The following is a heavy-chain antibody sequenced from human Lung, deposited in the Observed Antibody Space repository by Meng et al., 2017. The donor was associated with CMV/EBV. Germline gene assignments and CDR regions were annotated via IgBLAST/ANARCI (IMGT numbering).Heavy chain of an antibody. V-gene: IGHV1-18*01. D-gene: IGHD6-6*01. Sequence: VRLVQSGADVKKPGASVKVSCKASGYRFTTYGITWVRQAPGQGLEWVGWISAYNGNTNYAEKVQDRVTITMHTSTNTAYMELGSLRSDDTAVYYCARGRVSYSSSSSLNYWGQGTLVTVSS. CDR2: ISAYNGNT. J-gene: IGHJ4*02. CDR1: GYRFTTYG. CDR3: ARGRVSYSSSSSLNY.